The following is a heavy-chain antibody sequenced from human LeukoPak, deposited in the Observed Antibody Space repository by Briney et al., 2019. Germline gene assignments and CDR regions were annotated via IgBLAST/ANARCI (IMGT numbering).Heavy chain of an antibody. CDR1: GFIFRSYV. Sequence: GVPLRLSCAASGFIFRSYVMQWVRQAPGKGLEWVAAISYEDGTNKYYVDSGEGRLTITRDNSKNTLYQQMNSLSDEGTSLEYCGKERPQKYHGSDSYFHYWGQGPLVTVSS. D-gene: IGHD3-10*01. CDR3: GKERPQKYHGSDSYFHY. V-gene: IGHV3-30-3*02. J-gene: IGHJ4*02. CDR2: ISYEDGTNK.